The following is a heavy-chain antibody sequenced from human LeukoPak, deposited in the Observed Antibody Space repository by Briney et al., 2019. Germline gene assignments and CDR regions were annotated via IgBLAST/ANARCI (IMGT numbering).Heavy chain of an antibody. CDR2: IYHSGST. CDR3: AREAVVPAAHFDY. J-gene: IGHJ4*02. CDR1: GGSISSGGYY. Sequence: SETLSLTCTVSGGSISSGGYYWSRIRQPPGKGLEWIGYIYHSGSTYYNPSLKSRVTISVDRSKNQFSLKLSSVTAADTAVYYCAREAVVPAAHFDYWGQGTLVTVSS. V-gene: IGHV4-30-2*01. D-gene: IGHD2-2*01.